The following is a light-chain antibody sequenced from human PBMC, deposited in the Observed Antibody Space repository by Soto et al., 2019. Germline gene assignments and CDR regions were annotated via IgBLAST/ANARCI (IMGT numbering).Light chain of an antibody. Sequence: QSVLTQPASVSGSPGQSITISCTGTSSDVGGYNYVSWYQQHPGKAPKLMIFEVSSRPSGVSYRCSGSKSGNTASLTISGLQAEDEADYYCSSYTSSSTLYVFGSGTKLTVL. J-gene: IGLJ1*01. CDR3: SSYTSSSTLYV. V-gene: IGLV2-14*01. CDR1: SSDVGGYNY. CDR2: EVS.